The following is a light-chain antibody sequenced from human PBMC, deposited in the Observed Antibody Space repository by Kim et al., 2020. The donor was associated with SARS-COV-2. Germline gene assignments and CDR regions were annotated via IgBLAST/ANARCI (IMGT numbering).Light chain of an antibody. J-gene: IGKJ2*01. Sequence: SASVRDRVTITCRASQNIVRWMAWYQQNPGKAPKLLIYDASGLQSGVPSRFSGSGSGTEFTITITGLQPDDFATYYCQQYNSYPYTFAQGTKLEI. V-gene: IGKV1-5*01. CDR3: QQYNSYPYT. CDR2: DAS. CDR1: QNIVRW.